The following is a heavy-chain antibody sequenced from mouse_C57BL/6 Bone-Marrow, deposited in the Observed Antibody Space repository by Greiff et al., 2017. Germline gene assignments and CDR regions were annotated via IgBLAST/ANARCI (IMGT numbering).Heavy chain of an antibody. CDR3: ARSGGPFAY. J-gene: IGHJ3*01. Sequence: VQLQQSGAELVRPGASVKLSCKASGYTFTDYYINWVKQRPGQGLEWIARIYPGSGNTYYNEKFKGKATLTAEKSSSTAYMQLSSLTSEDSAVYFCARSGGPFAYWGQGTLVTVSA. V-gene: IGHV1-76*01. D-gene: IGHD3-1*01. CDR1: GYTFTDYY. CDR2: IYPGSGNT.